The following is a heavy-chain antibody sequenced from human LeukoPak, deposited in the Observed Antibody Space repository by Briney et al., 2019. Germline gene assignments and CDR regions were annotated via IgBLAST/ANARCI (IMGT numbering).Heavy chain of an antibody. J-gene: IGHJ4*02. V-gene: IGHV3-30*04. CDR2: ISYDGSNK. CDR1: GFTFSSYA. D-gene: IGHD3-16*02. Sequence: GGSLRLSCAASGFTFSSYAMHWVRQAPGKGLEWVAVISYDGSNKYYADSVKGRFTIFRDNSKNTLYLQMNSLRAEDTAVYYCARSGYDYVWGSYRPPYYFDYWGQGTLVTVSS. CDR3: ARSGYDYVWGSYRPPYYFDY.